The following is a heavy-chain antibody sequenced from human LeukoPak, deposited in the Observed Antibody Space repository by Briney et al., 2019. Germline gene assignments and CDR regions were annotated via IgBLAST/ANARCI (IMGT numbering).Heavy chain of an antibody. Sequence: GGSLRLSCAASGFTFSSYAMSWVRQAPGKGLEWVSAVSGSGGSTYYADSVKGRFTISRDNSKNTLYLQMNSLRAEDTAVYYCARTQGMATIIPPDYWGQGTLVTVSS. J-gene: IGHJ4*02. CDR2: VSGSGGST. CDR1: GFTFSSYA. D-gene: IGHD5-24*01. V-gene: IGHV3-23*01. CDR3: ARTQGMATIIPPDY.